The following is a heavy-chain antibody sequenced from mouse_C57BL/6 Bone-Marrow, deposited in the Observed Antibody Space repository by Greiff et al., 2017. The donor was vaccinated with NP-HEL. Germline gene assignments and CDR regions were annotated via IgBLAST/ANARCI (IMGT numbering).Heavy chain of an antibody. Sequence: EVKLMESGPGLVKPSQSLSLTCSVTGYSITSGYYWNWIRQFPGNKLEWMGYISYDGSNNYNPSLKNRISITRDTSKNQFFLKLNSVTTEDTATYYCARGENDYDAWFAYWGQGTLVTVSA. CDR2: ISYDGSN. CDR3: ARGENDYDAWFAY. CDR1: GYSITSGYY. D-gene: IGHD2-4*01. V-gene: IGHV3-6*01. J-gene: IGHJ3*01.